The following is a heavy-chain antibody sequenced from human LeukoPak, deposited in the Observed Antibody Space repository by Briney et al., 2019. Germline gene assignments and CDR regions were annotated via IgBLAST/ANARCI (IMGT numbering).Heavy chain of an antibody. CDR1: GGSISSYY. Sequence: NPSETLSLTCTVSGGSISSYYWSWIRQPPGRGLEWIGYIYYGGTTNYNPSLKSRVTISVDTSKNQFSLKLSSVTAADTAVYYCARGEYIAAAQYGYWGQGTLVTVSS. CDR3: ARGEYIAAAQYGY. J-gene: IGHJ4*02. CDR2: IYYGGTT. V-gene: IGHV4-59*01. D-gene: IGHD6-13*01.